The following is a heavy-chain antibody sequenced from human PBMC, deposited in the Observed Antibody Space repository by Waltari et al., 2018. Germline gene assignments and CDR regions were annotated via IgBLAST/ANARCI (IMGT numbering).Heavy chain of an antibody. CDR1: GFTFSSYS. CDR2: ISSSSSYI. J-gene: IGHJ4*02. CDR3: ARARYYFDY. Sequence: EVQLVESGGGLVKPGGSLRLSCAASGFTFSSYSMNWVRQTPGKGLEWVSSISSSSSYIYYAESVKGRFTISRDNSKNTLYLQMNSLRAEDTAVYYCARARYYFDYWGQGTLGTVSS. V-gene: IGHV3-21*01.